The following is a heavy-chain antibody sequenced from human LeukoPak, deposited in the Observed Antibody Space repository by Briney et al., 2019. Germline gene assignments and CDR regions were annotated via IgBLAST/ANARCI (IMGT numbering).Heavy chain of an antibody. V-gene: IGHV4-59*01. J-gene: IGHJ6*03. Sequence: SETLSLTCTVSGGSISSYYWSWIRQPPGKGLEWIGYIYYSGSTNYNPSPKSRVTISVDTSKNQFSLKLSSVTAADTAVYYCARGARGGNSTPYYYYYYMDVWGKGTTVTISS. CDR2: IYYSGST. D-gene: IGHD4-23*01. CDR1: GGSISSYY. CDR3: ARGARGGNSTPYYYYYYMDV.